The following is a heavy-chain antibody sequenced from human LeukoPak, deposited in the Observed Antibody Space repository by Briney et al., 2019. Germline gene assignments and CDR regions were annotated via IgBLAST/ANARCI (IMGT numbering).Heavy chain of an antibody. V-gene: IGHV3-23*01. CDR1: GFTFSAYG. Sequence: GGSLRLSCAASGFTFSAYGMSWFRQAPGKGLEWVSAITYSSGNTYYADSVKGRFTISRDNSKNTLYLQMISLRAEDTALYYCAKDGTGCGGDCYSDYWGQGTLVTVSS. CDR2: ITYSSGNT. D-gene: IGHD2-21*02. CDR3: AKDGTGCGGDCYSDY. J-gene: IGHJ4*02.